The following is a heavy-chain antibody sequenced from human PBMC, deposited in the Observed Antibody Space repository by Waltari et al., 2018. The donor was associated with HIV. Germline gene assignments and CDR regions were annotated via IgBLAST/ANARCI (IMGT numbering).Heavy chain of an antibody. CDR1: GFTVSSNY. CDR3: ARRYYDSSGYDI. Sequence: EVQLVESGGGLVQPGGSLRLSCAASGFTVSSNYMSWVRQAPGKGLEWVSVIYSGGSTYYADSVKGRFTISRDNSKNTLYLQMNSLRAEDTAVYYCARRYYDSSGYDIWGQGTMVTVSS. J-gene: IGHJ3*02. CDR2: IYSGGST. V-gene: IGHV3-66*04. D-gene: IGHD3-22*01.